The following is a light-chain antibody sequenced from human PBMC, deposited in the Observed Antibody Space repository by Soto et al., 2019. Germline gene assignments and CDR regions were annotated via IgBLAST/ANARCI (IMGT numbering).Light chain of an antibody. CDR2: DAS. CDR3: LQRSNWPRWT. Sequence: EIVLTQSPATLSLSPGERATLSCRASQSVSSYLAWYQQKPGQAPRLLIYDASTRATGIPARFSGSGSGTDFTLTISSLEPEDFAVYYCLQRSNWPRWTFGQGTKVDIK. CDR1: QSVSSY. J-gene: IGKJ1*01. V-gene: IGKV3-11*01.